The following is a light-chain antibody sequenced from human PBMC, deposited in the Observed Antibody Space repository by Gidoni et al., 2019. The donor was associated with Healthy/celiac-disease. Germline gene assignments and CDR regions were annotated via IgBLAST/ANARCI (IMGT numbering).Light chain of an antibody. J-gene: IGKJ1*01. V-gene: IGKV6-21*01. Sequence: EIVLTQSPHFRSVTPKEKVTITCRASQSIVSSLHWYQQKPDQSPKLLIKYASHSFSGVPSRFSGSGSGTDFTLTINSLEAEDAATYYCHQSSRLPWTFGQGTKVEIK. CDR1: QSIVSS. CDR3: HQSSRLPWT. CDR2: YAS.